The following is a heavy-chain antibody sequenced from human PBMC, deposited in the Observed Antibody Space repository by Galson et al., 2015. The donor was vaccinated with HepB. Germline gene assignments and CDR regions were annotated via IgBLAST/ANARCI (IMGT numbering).Heavy chain of an antibody. CDR2: ISSSSSYI. D-gene: IGHD3-10*01. V-gene: IGHV3-21*01. CDR1: GFTFSSYS. CDR3: ARDHVAGIYGMDV. Sequence: SLRLSCAASGFTFSSYSMNWVRQAPGKGLEWVSSISSSSSYIYYADSVKGRFTISRDNAKNSLYLQMNSLRAEDTAVYYCARDHVAGIYGMDVWGQGTTVTVSS. J-gene: IGHJ6*02.